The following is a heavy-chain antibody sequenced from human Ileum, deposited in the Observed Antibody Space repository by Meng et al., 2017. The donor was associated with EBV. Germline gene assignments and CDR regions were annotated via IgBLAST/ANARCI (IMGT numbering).Heavy chain of an antibody. Sequence: QGQPVPSGPEVKKPGDSVKVSCKASDYTFMGYGVSWVRQAPGQGLEWMAWLGAHDGDTSHAPKFQGRVTVSADRPTATAYMELRSLRSDDTAVYYCARGTPGRSYSDYWGQGTLVTVFS. CDR2: LGAHDGDT. D-gene: IGHD3-10*01. J-gene: IGHJ4*02. V-gene: IGHV1-18*01. CDR3: ARGTPGRSYSDY. CDR1: DYTFMGYG.